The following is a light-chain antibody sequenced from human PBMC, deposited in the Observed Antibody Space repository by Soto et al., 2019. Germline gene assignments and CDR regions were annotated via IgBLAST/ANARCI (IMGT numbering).Light chain of an antibody. J-gene: IGLJ2*01. CDR1: SGLSSYA. CDR2: LNSDGSH. V-gene: IGLV4-69*01. CDR3: QTWGPGVQEV. Sequence: QPVLTQSPSASASLGASVKLTCTLSSGLSSYAIAWHQQQPEKVPRYLMKLNSDGSHSKGDGIPDRFSGSSSGPERYLTISSLQSEDEADYYCQTWGPGVQEVFGGGTKVTVL.